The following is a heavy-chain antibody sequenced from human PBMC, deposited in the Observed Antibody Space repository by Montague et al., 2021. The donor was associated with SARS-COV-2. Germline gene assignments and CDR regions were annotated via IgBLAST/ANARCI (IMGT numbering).Heavy chain of an antibody. Sequence: SLRLSCAASGFTFSSYSMNWVCQAPGKGLEWVSSISSSSSYIYYADSVKGRFTISRDNAKNSLYLQMNSLRAEDTAVYYCARDFGYYYGSGSYPTFDYWGQGTLVTVSS. J-gene: IGHJ4*02. CDR1: GFTFSSYS. CDR3: ARDFGYYYGSGSYPTFDY. CDR2: ISSSSSYI. V-gene: IGHV3-21*01. D-gene: IGHD3-10*01.